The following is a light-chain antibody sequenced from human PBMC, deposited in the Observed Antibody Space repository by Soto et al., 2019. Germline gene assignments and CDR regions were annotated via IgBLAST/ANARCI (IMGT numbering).Light chain of an antibody. CDR1: QSVLYSSNNKNH. CDR3: QQYFSLPLT. CDR2: WAS. J-gene: IGKJ4*01. Sequence: DIVMTQSPDSLAVSLGERATINCKSSQSVLYSSNNKNHLAWYQQKPGQPPKLIIYWASTRESGVPDRFSGSGSGTDFTLTISSLQAEDVAVYHCQQYFSLPLTFGAGTKVDIX. V-gene: IGKV4-1*01.